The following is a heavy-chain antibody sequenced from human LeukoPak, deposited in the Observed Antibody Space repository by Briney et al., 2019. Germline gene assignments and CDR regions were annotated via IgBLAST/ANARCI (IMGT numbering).Heavy chain of an antibody. CDR1: GFTVSSNY. J-gene: IGHJ4*02. CDR3: AKDLEATTRGFDY. Sequence: PGGSLRLSCAASGFTVSSNYMSWVRQAPGKGLEWVSVIYSGGSTYYADSVKGRFTISRDNSKNTLYLQMSSLRAEDTAVYYCAKDLEATTRGFDYWGQGSRVTVSS. V-gene: IGHV3-53*05. CDR2: IYSGGST. D-gene: IGHD5-12*01.